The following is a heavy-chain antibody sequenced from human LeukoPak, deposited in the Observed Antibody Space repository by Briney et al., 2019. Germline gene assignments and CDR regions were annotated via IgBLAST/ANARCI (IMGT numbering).Heavy chain of an antibody. CDR3: ARDKSSTSPQDH. V-gene: IGHV3-23*01. Sequence: GGSLRLSCVASGFTFSSYDMSWVRQAPGKGLEWVSAISGSGGSIYYPDSVKGRFTISRDNAKNAVYLQMNSLRAEHTAIYYSARDKSSTSPQDHWGQGTLVSVSS. D-gene: IGHD2/OR15-2a*01. CDR1: GFTFSSYD. J-gene: IGHJ4*02. CDR2: ISGSGGSI.